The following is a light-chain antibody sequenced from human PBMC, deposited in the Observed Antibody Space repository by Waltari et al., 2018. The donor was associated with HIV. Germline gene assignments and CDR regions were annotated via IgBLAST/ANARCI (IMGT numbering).Light chain of an antibody. CDR3: QVWDSSTARV. CDR1: NIGSKN. J-gene: IGLJ3*02. Sequence: LSVSVALGQTARLTCGVNNIGSKNVHWYQQKPGQAPVLVIYRDSNRPSGIPERFSGSNSGNTATLTISRAQAGDEADYYCQVWDSSTARVFGGGTKLTVL. CDR2: RDS. V-gene: IGLV3-9*01.